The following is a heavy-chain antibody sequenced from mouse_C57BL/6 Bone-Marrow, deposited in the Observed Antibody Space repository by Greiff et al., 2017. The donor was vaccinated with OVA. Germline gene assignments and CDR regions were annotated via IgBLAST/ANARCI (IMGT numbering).Heavy chain of an antibody. D-gene: IGHD1-1*01. Sequence: QVQLQQSGAELAKPGASVKLSCKASGYTFTSYWMHWVKQRPGQGLEWIGYINPSSGYTTYNQKFKGKATLTADKSSSTAYMQLSSLTYEDSAVYYCARSYSSHAKDCWGQGTSVTVSS. CDR2: INPSSGYT. CDR3: ARSYSSHAKDC. J-gene: IGHJ4*01. CDR1: GYTFTSYW. V-gene: IGHV1-7*01.